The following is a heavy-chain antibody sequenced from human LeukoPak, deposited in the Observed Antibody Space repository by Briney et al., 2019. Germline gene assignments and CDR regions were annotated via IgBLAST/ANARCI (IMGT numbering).Heavy chain of an antibody. Sequence: PSETLSLTCTVSGGSIGNDYLTWIRQPAGKGLEWIGRIYTSGSTNYNPSLKSRVTMSVDTSKNQFSLKLSSVTAADTAVYYCARVSLVRGAPDYYFDYWGQGTLVTVSS. J-gene: IGHJ4*02. CDR2: IYTSGST. V-gene: IGHV4-4*07. CDR3: ARVSLVRGAPDYYFDY. CDR1: GGSIGNDY. D-gene: IGHD3-10*01.